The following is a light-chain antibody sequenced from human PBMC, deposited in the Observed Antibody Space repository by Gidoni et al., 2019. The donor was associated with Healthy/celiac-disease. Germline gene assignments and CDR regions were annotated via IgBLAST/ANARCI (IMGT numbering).Light chain of an antibody. CDR3: QQYDNFRYT. CDR2: DAS. J-gene: IGKJ2*01. Sequence: IQMTQSPSSLSASVGDRVTITCQASQDISNYLNWYQQKPGKAPKLLIYDASNLETGVPSRFSGSGSGTDFTFTISSLQPEDIATYYCQQYDNFRYTFGQGTKLEIK. CDR1: QDISNY. V-gene: IGKV1-33*01.